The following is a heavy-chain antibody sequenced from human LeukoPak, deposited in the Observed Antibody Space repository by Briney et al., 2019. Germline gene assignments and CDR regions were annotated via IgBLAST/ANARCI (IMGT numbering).Heavy chain of an antibody. J-gene: IGHJ4*02. CDR1: GFTFSSYS. Sequence: GGSLRLSCAGSGFTFSSYSMIWVRQAPGKGLEWVSSIRGDSSETRHAGSVMGRFTISRDNAEKSLYLQMNRLRAEDTAVYYCARGHFGVVLDYWGQGTLVTVSS. CDR3: ARGHFGVVLDY. D-gene: IGHD3-3*01. V-gene: IGHV3-21*01. CDR2: IRGDSSET.